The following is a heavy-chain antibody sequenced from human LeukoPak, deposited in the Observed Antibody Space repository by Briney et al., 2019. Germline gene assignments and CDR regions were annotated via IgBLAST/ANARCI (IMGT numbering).Heavy chain of an antibody. V-gene: IGHV3-23*01. CDR3: AKFFWNGGN. CDR1: GFTFSTYA. J-gene: IGHJ4*02. Sequence: PGGSLRLSCAASGFTFSTYAMSWVRQAPGKGLEWVSVISGSGGSTYYADSVKGRFTISRGNSKNTLYLQMNSLRGEDTAVYYCAKFFWNGGNWGQGTLVTVSS. D-gene: IGHD1-1*01. CDR2: ISGSGGST.